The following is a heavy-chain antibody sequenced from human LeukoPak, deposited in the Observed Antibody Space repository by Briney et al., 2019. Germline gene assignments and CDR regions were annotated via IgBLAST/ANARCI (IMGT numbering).Heavy chain of an antibody. V-gene: IGHV4-30-4*01. CDR3: ASHSSGYYGSDY. CDR2: IYYSGST. D-gene: IGHD3-22*01. CDR1: GGSISSGDYY. J-gene: IGHJ4*02. Sequence: SETPSLTCTVSGGSISSGDYYWSWIRQPPGKGLEWIGYIYYSGSTYYNPSLKSRVTISVDTSKNQFSLKLSSVTAADTAVYYCASHSSGYYGSDYWGQGTLVTVSS.